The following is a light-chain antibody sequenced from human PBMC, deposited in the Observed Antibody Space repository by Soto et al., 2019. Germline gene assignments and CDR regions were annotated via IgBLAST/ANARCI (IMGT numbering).Light chain of an antibody. CDR1: SSYVGGYNY. CDR3: SSYTSSITLV. Sequence: QSALTQPASVSGSPGQSITISCTGTSSYVGGYNYVSWYQQYPGKAPKLMIYDVSNRPSGVSNRFSGSKSGNTASLTISGLQAEDEADYYCSSYTSSITLVFGGGTKVTVL. J-gene: IGLJ2*01. CDR2: DVS. V-gene: IGLV2-14*01.